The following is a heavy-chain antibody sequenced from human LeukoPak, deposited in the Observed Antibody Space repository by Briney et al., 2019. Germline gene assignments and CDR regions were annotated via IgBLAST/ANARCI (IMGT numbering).Heavy chain of an antibody. Sequence: GGSLRLSCAASGFTFSSYAMHWVRQAPGKGLEWVAFISSDGSNKYYADSVKGRLTISRDNSKDTLYLQMNSLRDDDTAVYYCDPHDSASHFWGQGTLVTVSS. CDR3: DPHDSASHF. CDR2: ISSDGSNK. D-gene: IGHD6-6*01. V-gene: IGHV3-30-3*01. CDR1: GFTFSSYA. J-gene: IGHJ4*02.